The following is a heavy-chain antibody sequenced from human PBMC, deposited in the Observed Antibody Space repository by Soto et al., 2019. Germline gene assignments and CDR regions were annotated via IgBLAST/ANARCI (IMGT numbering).Heavy chain of an antibody. J-gene: IGHJ6*02. D-gene: IGHD2-8*01. CDR1: GYSFTGNS. CDR2: INPNSGGT. V-gene: IGHV1-2*04. CDR3: ARGGYCTNGVCLLYYYYGMDV. Sequence: ASVKVSCKASGYSFTGNSMHWVRQAPGQGLEWMGWINPNSGGTNYAQKFQGWVTMTRDTSISTAYMELSRLRSDDTAVYYCARGGYCTNGVCLLYYYYGMDVWGQGTTVTV.